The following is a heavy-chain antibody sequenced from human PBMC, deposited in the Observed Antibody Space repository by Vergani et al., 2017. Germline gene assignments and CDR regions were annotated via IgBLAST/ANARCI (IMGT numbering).Heavy chain of an antibody. D-gene: IGHD2-2*01. CDR1: GFTFSSYG. Sequence: QVQLVESGGGVVQPGRSLRLSCAASGFTFSSYGMHWVRQAPGKGLEWVAVIWYDGSNKYYADSVKGRFTISRDNSKNTLYLQMNSLRAEDTAVYYCARDSSIVVVPAASDYYYYMDVWGQGTTVTVSS. CDR3: ARDSSIVVVPAASDYYYYMDV. CDR2: IWYDGSNK. V-gene: IGHV3-33*01. J-gene: IGHJ6*03.